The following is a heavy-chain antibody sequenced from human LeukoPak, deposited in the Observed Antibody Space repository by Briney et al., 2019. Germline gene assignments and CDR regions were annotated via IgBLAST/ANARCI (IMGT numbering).Heavy chain of an antibody. CDR2: IIPIFGTA. CDR1: GYTFTSYA. Sequence: GASVKVSCKASGYTFTSYAISWVRQAPGQGLEWMGGIIPIFGTANYAQKFQGRVTITADESTSTAYMELSSLRSEDTAVYYCARDGRFWSGYSKNWFDPWGQGTLVTVSS. J-gene: IGHJ5*02. CDR3: ARDGRFWSGYSKNWFDP. D-gene: IGHD3-3*01. V-gene: IGHV1-69*13.